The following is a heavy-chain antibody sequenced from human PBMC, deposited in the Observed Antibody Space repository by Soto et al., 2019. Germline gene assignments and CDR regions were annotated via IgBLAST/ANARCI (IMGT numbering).Heavy chain of an antibody. D-gene: IGHD3-22*01. J-gene: IGHJ3*02. CDR1: GYSFTSYW. Sequence: GESLKISCKGSGYSFTSYWISWVRQMPGKGLEWMGRIDPSDSYTNYSPSFQGHVTISADKSISTAYLQWSSLKASDTAMYYCASLEGYDSSRDDFDIWGQGTMVTV. CDR2: IDPSDSYT. V-gene: IGHV5-10-1*01. CDR3: ASLEGYDSSRDDFDI.